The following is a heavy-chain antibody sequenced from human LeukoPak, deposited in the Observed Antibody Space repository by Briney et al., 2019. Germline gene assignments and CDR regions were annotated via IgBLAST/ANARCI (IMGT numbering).Heavy chain of an antibody. V-gene: IGHV4-34*01. J-gene: IGHJ4*02. CDR2: INHSGST. CDR1: GGSFSGYY. D-gene: IGHD3-10*01. CDR3: ARGPAGSGSYRIGRRSGYFDY. Sequence: PSETLSLTCAVYGGSFSGYYWSWIRQPPGKGLEWIGEINHSGSTNYNPSLKSRVTISVDTFKNQFSLKLSSVTAADTAVYYCARGPAGSGSYRIGRRSGYFDYWGQGTLVTVSS.